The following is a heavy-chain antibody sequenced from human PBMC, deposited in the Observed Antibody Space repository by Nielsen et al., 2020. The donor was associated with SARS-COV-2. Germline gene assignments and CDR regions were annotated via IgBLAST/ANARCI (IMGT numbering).Heavy chain of an antibody. V-gene: IGHV4-59*01. CDR2: IYYSGST. CDR3: ARASPAEDAFDI. Sequence: RQAPGKGLGWIGYIYYSGSTNYNPSLKSRVTISVDTSKNQFSLKLSSVTAADTAVYYCARASPAEDAFDIWGQGTMVTVSS. J-gene: IGHJ3*02.